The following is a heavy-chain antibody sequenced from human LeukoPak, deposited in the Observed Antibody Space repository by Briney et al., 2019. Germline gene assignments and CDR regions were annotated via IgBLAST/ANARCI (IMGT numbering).Heavy chain of an antibody. CDR3: AKHGTDSSGFYYRNFDY. D-gene: IGHD3-22*01. Sequence: ASETLSLTCTVSGGSISINYWSWIRQPPGKGLEWIGYIYDSGSTNYNPSLKSRVTISVATSKNQFSLKLSSVTAADTAVYYCAKHGTDSSGFYYRNFDYWGQGTLVTVSS. V-gene: IGHV4-59*08. CDR1: GGSISINY. CDR2: IYDSGST. J-gene: IGHJ4*02.